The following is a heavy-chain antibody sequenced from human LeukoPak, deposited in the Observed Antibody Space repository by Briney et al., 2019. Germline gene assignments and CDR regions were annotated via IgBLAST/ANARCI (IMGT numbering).Heavy chain of an antibody. CDR1: GGSISSSSYY. D-gene: IGHD6-13*01. Sequence: SETLSLTCTVSGGSISSSSYYWGWIRQPPGKGLEWIGSIYYSGSTYYNPSLKSRVTISVDTSKNQFALKLSSVTAADTAVYYCARTIAAALTYYFDYWGQGTLVTVSS. V-gene: IGHV4-39*06. J-gene: IGHJ4*02. CDR2: IYYSGST. CDR3: ARTIAAALTYYFDY.